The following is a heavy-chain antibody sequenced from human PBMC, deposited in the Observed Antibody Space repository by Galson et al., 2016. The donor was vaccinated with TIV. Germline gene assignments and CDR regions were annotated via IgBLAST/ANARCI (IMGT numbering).Heavy chain of an antibody. D-gene: IGHD6-6*01. CDR2: MSAYSGAS. V-gene: IGHV1-18*01. J-gene: IGHJ4*02. CDR3: ARYSSTSSRRFDY. Sequence: SVKVSCKASGYTFSNFAITWVRQAPGQGLEWMGYMSAYSGASNYAQEFQGRVTITTDTSTSTAYMELRNLRFDDTAVYYCARYSSTSSRRFDYWGQGTLVTV. CDR1: GYTFSNFA.